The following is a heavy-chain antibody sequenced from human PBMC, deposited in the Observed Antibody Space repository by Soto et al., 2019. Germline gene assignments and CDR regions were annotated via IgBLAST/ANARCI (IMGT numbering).Heavy chain of an antibody. Sequence: EVQLVESGGGLVQPGRSLRLSCAASGFTFDDYAMHWVRQAPGKGLEWVSGISWNSGSIGYADSVKGRFTISRDNAKNSLYLQMNSLRAEDTALYYYAKSFKYYDFWSGFDYWGQGTLVTVSS. CDR1: GFTFDDYA. CDR2: ISWNSGSI. D-gene: IGHD3-3*01. V-gene: IGHV3-9*01. J-gene: IGHJ4*02. CDR3: AKSFKYYDFWSGFDY.